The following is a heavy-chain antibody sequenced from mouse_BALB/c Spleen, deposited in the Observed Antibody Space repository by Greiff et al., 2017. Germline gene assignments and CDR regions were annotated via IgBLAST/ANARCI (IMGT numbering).Heavy chain of an antibody. Sequence: EVKLMESGGGLVQPGGSRKLSCAASGFTFSSFGMHWVRQAPEKGLEWVAYISSGSSTIYYADTVKGRFTISRDNPKNTLFLQMTSLRSEDTAMYYCARDYYGSSNYFDYWGQGTTLTVSS. J-gene: IGHJ2*01. CDR2: ISSGSSTI. CDR1: GFTFSSFG. V-gene: IGHV5-17*02. CDR3: ARDYYGSSNYFDY. D-gene: IGHD1-1*01.